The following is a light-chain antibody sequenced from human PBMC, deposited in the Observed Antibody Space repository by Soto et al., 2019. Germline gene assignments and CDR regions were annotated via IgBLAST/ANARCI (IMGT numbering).Light chain of an antibody. Sequence: QSALTQPPSASRSPGQSVTISCTGTSSDIGAYNYVSWYQQHPGKAPRFLIYEVTKRPSGVPDRFSGSKSGNTASLTVSGLQAEDEADYYCSAYAGRYIFVFGTGTKLTVL. J-gene: IGLJ1*01. CDR1: SSDIGAYNY. CDR3: SAYAGRYIFV. CDR2: EVT. V-gene: IGLV2-8*01.